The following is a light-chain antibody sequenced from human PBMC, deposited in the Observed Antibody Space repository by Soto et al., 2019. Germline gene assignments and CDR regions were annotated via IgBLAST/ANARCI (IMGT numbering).Light chain of an antibody. Sequence: IVFRQSRATLSVSPGARVTLSRRGSQNLHSFLNWYQQRPGPAPRPLIYDGSKRAAGVPDRISGDGSGTDYTLTISSLEPEDFAVYYCQQRTRWPMTFAQGTRLAIK. J-gene: IGKJ5*01. CDR2: DGS. CDR1: QNLHSF. V-gene: IGKV3-11*01. CDR3: QQRTRWPMT.